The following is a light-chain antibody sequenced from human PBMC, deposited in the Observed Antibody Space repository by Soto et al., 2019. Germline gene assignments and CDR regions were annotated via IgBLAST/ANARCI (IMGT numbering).Light chain of an antibody. CDR2: EVS. CDR3: SSYAGSILYV. Sequence: QSALTQPPSASGSPGQSVTISCTGTSSDVGGYNYVSWYQQHPGKAPKLMIYEVSKRPSGVPDRFSGSKSGNTASLTVSGLQAEVEADYYCSSYAGSILYVFGTGTKLTVL. CDR1: SSDVGGYNY. V-gene: IGLV2-8*01. J-gene: IGLJ1*01.